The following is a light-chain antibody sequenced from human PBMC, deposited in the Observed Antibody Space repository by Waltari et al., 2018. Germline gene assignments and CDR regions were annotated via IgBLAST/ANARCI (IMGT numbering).Light chain of an antibody. J-gene: IGKJ1*01. CDR1: QTINRR. V-gene: IGKV1-5*01. CDR3: QHYNGYPPWT. Sequence: DIQMTQSPSTLSASVGDRVTITCRATQTINRRLAWYQQKPGKAPKLLIHDASSLESGVPSRFSGSGSGTDFTLTISSLQPDDFATYYCQHYNGYPPWTFGQGTKVEFK. CDR2: DAS.